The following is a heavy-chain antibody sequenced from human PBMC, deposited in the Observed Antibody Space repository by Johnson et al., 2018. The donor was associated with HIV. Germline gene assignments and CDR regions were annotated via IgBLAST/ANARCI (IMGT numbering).Heavy chain of an antibody. V-gene: IGHV3-30*04. Sequence: QVQLVESGGGLVQPGGSLRLSCAASGFTFSSYAMHWVRQAPGKGLEWVAVISYDGSNKYYADSVKGRFTISRDNSKNTLYLQMNSLRGEDTAVYYCARDFMYAFDIWGQGTMVTVSS. D-gene: IGHD3-10*02. CDR1: GFTFSSYA. J-gene: IGHJ3*02. CDR3: ARDFMYAFDI. CDR2: ISYDGSNK.